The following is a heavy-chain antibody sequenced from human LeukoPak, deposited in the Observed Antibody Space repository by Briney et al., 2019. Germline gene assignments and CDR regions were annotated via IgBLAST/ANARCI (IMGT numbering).Heavy chain of an antibody. J-gene: IGHJ4*02. Sequence: PGGSLRLSCAASGFTFSSYAMSWVRQAPGKGLEWVSAISGSGGSTYYADSVKGRFTISRDNPKNTLYLQMNSLRAEDTAVYYCAKVGGSSGWYEVVTFDYWGQGTLVTVSS. D-gene: IGHD6-19*01. CDR2: ISGSGGST. CDR1: GFTFSSYA. V-gene: IGHV3-23*01. CDR3: AKVGGSSGWYEVVTFDY.